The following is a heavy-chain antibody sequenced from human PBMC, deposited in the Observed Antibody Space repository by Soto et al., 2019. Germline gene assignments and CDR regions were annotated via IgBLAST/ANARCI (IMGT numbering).Heavy chain of an antibody. CDR3: ARVRWTVAGPGHFDY. CDR1: GGSISSYY. Sequence: QVQLQESGPGLVKPSETLSLTCTVSGGSISSYYWSWIRQPPGKGLEWIGYIYYSGSTNYNPSLKSRANISVDTSKNQSALKMSSVTAAATAVYYCARVRWTVAGPGHFDYWGQGTLVTVSS. D-gene: IGHD6-19*01. J-gene: IGHJ4*02. CDR2: IYYSGST. V-gene: IGHV4-59*01.